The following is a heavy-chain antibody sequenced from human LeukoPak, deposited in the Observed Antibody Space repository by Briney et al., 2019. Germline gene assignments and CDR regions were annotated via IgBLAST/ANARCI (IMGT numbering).Heavy chain of an antibody. CDR3: ARGPYSYDSSGAFDI. D-gene: IGHD3-22*01. Sequence: SETLSLTCTVSGDSIGSGDYYWSWVRQPAEKGLEWIGRISSSGSTNYNPSLKSRVTISVGTSKNQFSLKLSSVTAADTAVYFCARGPYSYDSSGAFDIWGQGTMVTVSS. CDR1: GDSIGSGDYY. V-gene: IGHV4-61*02. CDR2: ISSSGST. J-gene: IGHJ3*02.